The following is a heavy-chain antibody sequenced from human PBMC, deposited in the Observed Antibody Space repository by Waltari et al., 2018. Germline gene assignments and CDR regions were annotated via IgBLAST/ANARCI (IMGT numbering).Heavy chain of an antibody. CDR2: IYYIGDT. CDR1: GGPITSYF. J-gene: IGHJ4*02. CDR3: AREIYGGNSRPLDS. D-gene: IGHD2-21*02. Sequence: QVELQESGPGLLRPSETLSLTCLVSGGPITSYFWHLVRQPPGKGLEWIGSIYYIGDTNYNPSLVSRVSISVDTSKNQFSLKLNSVTAADTAVYYCAREIYGGNSRPLDSWGQGALVTVSS. V-gene: IGHV4-59*01.